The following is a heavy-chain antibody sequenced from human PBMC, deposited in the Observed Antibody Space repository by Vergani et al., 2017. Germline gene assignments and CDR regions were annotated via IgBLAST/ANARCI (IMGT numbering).Heavy chain of an antibody. V-gene: IGHV4-39*01. CDR1: GVSISSRSYY. D-gene: IGHD3-10*01. CDR3: ARRTTMVRGVLEIARYYFDY. CDR2: IYYSGST. Sequence: QLQLQESCPGLVKPSETLSLTCTVSGVSISSRSYYWGWIRQPPGKGLEWIGRIYYSGSTYYNPSLKSRVTISVDTSKNQLSLKLRSVTAADTAVYYCARRTTMVRGVLEIARYYFDYWGQGTLVTVSS. J-gene: IGHJ4*02.